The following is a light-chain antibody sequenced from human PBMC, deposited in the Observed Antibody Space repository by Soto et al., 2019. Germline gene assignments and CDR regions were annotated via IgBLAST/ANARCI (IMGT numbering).Light chain of an antibody. J-gene: IGLJ2*01. V-gene: IGLV2-14*01. Sequence: QSALTQPASVSGSPGQSITISCTGTSSDVGGYNYVSWHQQHPGKAPQLMIYDVSNRPSGVSNRFSGSKSGNTAALTISGLQDEDEADDYCTSYTSSSTLVVFGGGTQLTVL. CDR1: SSDVGGYNY. CDR3: TSYTSSSTLVV. CDR2: DVS.